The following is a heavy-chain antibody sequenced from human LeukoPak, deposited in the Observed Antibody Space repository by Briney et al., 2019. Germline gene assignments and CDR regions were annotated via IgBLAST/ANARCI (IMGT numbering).Heavy chain of an antibody. J-gene: IGHJ4*02. V-gene: IGHV3-74*01. CDR1: GFTFSSYW. D-gene: IGHD4-17*01. CDR3: ARASTTVPNLLDY. Sequence: GGSLRLSCAASGFTFSSYWMHWVRQTPGKGLVWVSRIKGDGSDTLYADSVKGRFTISRDNSKDTLYLQTSSLGVDDTAVYYCARASTTVPNLLDYWGQGALVSVSS. CDR2: IKGDGSDT.